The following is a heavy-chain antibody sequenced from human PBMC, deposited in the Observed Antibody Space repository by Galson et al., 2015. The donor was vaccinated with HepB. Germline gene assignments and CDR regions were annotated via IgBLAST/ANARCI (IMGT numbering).Heavy chain of an antibody. Sequence: SLRLSCAVSGFTFSSYAMSRVRKASGKGLEWVGRIRSKANSYATAYAASVKGRFTISRDDSKNTAYLQMNSLKTEDTAVYYCTRHLDYGGNSWGQGTLVTVSS. CDR3: TRHLDYGGNS. V-gene: IGHV3-73*01. CDR1: GFTFSSYA. D-gene: IGHD4-23*01. CDR2: IRSKANSYAT. J-gene: IGHJ4*02.